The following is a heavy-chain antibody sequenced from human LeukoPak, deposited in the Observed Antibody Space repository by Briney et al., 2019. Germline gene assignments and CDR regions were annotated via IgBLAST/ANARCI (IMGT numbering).Heavy chain of an antibody. Sequence: GGSLRLSCAASGFTFSSYEMNWVRQAPGKGLEWVSYISSSGSTIYYADSVKGRFTISRDNAKNSLYLQMNSLRAEDTAVYYCARNLELGWTPAYWGQGTLVTVSS. CDR1: GFTFSSYE. CDR3: ARNLELGWTPAY. J-gene: IGHJ4*02. D-gene: IGHD6-19*01. V-gene: IGHV3-48*03. CDR2: ISSSGSTI.